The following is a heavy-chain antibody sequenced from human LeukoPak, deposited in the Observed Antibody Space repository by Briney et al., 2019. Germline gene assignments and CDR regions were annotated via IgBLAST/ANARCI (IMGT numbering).Heavy chain of an antibody. J-gene: IGHJ3*02. CDR1: GFTFSSYS. D-gene: IGHD2-2*01. Sequence: GGSLRLSCAASGFTFSSYSMNWVRQAPGKGLEWVSYISSSSSTIYYADSVKGRFTISRDNAKNSLYLQMNSLRAEGTAVYYCATESTSCTNCLDAFDIWGQGTMVTVSS. CDR3: ATESTSCTNCLDAFDI. V-gene: IGHV3-48*01. CDR2: ISSSSSTI.